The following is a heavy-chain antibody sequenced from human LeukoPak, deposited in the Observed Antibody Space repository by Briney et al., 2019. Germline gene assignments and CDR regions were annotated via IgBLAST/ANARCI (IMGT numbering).Heavy chain of an antibody. CDR1: GFTFTTYG. V-gene: IGHV3-30*02. D-gene: IGHD5-18*01. CDR3: ANDLGWIQLNLG. J-gene: IGHJ4*02. CDR2: IYPDGNNK. Sequence: PGGSLRLSCAASGFTFTTYGMHWVRQAPGKGLEWVACIYPDGNNKDYADSVKGRFIISRDNSKNILFLQMNSLRAADTAVYYCANDLGWIQLNLGRGQGTLVTVSS.